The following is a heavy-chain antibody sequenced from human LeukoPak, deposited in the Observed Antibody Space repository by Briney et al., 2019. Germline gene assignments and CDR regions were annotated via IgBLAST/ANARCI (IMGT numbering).Heavy chain of an antibody. Sequence: IPSETLSLTCTVSGVSISSSSYYWGWIRQPPGKGLEWIGSIYYSGSTYYNPSLKSRVTISVDTSKNQFSLKLSSVTAADTAVYYCARLGTPMNFDYWGQGTLVTVSS. J-gene: IGHJ4*02. D-gene: IGHD3-10*01. CDR1: GVSISSSSYY. CDR3: ARLGTPMNFDY. CDR2: IYYSGST. V-gene: IGHV4-39*01.